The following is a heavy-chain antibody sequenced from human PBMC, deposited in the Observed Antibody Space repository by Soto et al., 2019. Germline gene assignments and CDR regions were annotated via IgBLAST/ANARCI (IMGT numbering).Heavy chain of an antibody. CDR3: ARAEGGTYYYGMDV. CDR1: GGTFSSYA. D-gene: IGHD1-26*01. CDR2: IIPIFGTA. Sequence: QVQLVQSGAEVKKPGSSVKVSCKASGGTFSSYAISWVRQAPGQGLEWMGGIIPIFGTANYAQKFQGRVTITADESTSTAYMGLSSLRSEDTAVYYCARAEGGTYYYGMDVWGQGTTVTVSS. J-gene: IGHJ6*02. V-gene: IGHV1-69*12.